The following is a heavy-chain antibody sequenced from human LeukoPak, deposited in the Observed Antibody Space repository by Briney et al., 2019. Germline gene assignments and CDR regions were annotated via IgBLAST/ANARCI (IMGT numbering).Heavy chain of an antibody. CDR2: IYHSGST. D-gene: IGHD2-15*01. CDR3: ARLGPWMGLGYCSGGSCYGTYFDY. CDR1: GGSISSSNW. J-gene: IGHJ4*02. Sequence: SETLSLTCAVSGGSISSSNWWSWVRQPPGKGLEWIVEIYHSGSTNYNPSLKSRVTISVAKSKNQFSLKLSSVTAADTAVYYCARLGPWMGLGYCSGGSCYGTYFDYWGQGTLVTVSS. V-gene: IGHV4-4*02.